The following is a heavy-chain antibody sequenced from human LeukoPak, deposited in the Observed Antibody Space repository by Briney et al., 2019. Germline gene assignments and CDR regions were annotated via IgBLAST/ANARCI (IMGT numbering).Heavy chain of an antibody. V-gene: IGHV3-7*01. CDR3: VRDSGSRSSGIFDY. Sequence: GGSLRLSCAASGFNLFNFWMTWVRQAPGKGLEWVANIKQDGSETYYADSVKGRFTISRDNARNSVSLQINTLRVDDTAVYYCVRDSGSRSSGIFDYWGQGSLVTVSS. D-gene: IGHD2-15*01. J-gene: IGHJ4*02. CDR2: IKQDGSET. CDR1: GFNLFNFW.